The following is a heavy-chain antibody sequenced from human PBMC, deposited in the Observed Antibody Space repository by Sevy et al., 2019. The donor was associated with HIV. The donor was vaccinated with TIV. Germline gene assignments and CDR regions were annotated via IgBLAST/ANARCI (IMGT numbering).Heavy chain of an antibody. J-gene: IGHJ5*02. CDR3: ARVLRYCGLGP. D-gene: IGHD3-9*01. CDR2: INRDATSI. V-gene: IGHV3-74*01. CDR1: GFTFSNFW. Sequence: GGSLRLSCAASGFTFSNFWMHWVRQAPGKGLVWVSRINRDATSISYAESVKGRFTISRDNAKNTLYLQMDSLGAEDTAVYYCARVLRYCGLGPWGQGTLVTVSS.